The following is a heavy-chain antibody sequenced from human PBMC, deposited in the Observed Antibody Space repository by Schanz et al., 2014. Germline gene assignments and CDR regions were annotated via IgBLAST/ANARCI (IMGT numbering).Heavy chain of an antibody. Sequence: EVQVVESGGGLVQPGGSLRLSCAVSGFTVSANYMIWVRQAPGKGLEWVSSISSSSSYISYADSVKGRFTISRDNAKNSLYLQMNSLKAEDTAVYYCARPSDASWYMDVWGKGTTVTVSS. CDR2: ISSSSSYI. J-gene: IGHJ6*03. CDR1: GFTVSANY. CDR3: ARPSDASWYMDV. D-gene: IGHD2-21*02. V-gene: IGHV3-21*01.